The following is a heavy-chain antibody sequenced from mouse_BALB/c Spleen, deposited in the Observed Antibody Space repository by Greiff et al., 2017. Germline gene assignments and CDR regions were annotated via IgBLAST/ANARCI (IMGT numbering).Heavy chain of an antibody. CDR2: INPYNGDT. D-gene: IGHD2-4*01. J-gene: IGHJ4*01. CDR1: GYSFTGYF. CDR3: GPITYYAMDY. Sequence: VHVKQSGPELVKPGASVKISCKASGYSFTGYFMNWVKQSHGKSLEWIGRINPYNGDTFYNQKFKGKATLTVDKSSSTAHMELLSLTSEDSAVYYCGPITYYAMDYWGQGTSVTVSS. V-gene: IGHV1-37*01.